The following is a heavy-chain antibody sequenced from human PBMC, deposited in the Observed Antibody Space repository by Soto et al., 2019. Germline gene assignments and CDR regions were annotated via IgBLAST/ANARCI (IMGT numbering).Heavy chain of an antibody. J-gene: IGHJ4*02. CDR2: FDPEDGET. CDR3: ATLIVVGFYFDY. D-gene: IGHD2-15*01. CDR1: GYTLTVLS. V-gene: IGHV1-24*01. Sequence: ASVKVSCKVSGYTLTVLSMLWVRQAPGKGLEWMGGFDPEDGETIYAQKFQGRVTMTEDTSTDTAYMELSSLRSEDTAVYYCATLIVVGFYFDYWGQGTLVTVSS.